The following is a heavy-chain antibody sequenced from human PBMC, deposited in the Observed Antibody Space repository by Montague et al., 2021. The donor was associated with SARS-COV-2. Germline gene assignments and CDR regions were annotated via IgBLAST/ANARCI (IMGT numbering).Heavy chain of an antibody. CDR1: GGSINSGGYY. V-gene: IGHV4-31*03. J-gene: IGHJ3*02. Sequence: TLSLTCTVSGGSINSGGYYWSWIRQHPGKGLEWIGYIYYSGSTYYNPSLKSRLTISVDTSKNQFSLKLSSVTAADTAVYYCARVHFVSSGWYPDAFDIWGQGTVVTASS. CDR2: IYYSGST. CDR3: ARVHFVSSGWYPDAFDI. D-gene: IGHD6-19*01.